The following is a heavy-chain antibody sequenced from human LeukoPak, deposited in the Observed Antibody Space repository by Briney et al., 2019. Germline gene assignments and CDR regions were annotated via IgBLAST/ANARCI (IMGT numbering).Heavy chain of an antibody. V-gene: IGHV3-21*01. CDR1: GFTFSSYS. Sequence: GGSLRLSCAASGFTFSSYSMNWVRQVPGKGLEWVSSISSSSSYIYYADSVKGRFTISRDNAKNSLYLQMNSLRAEDTAVYYCARDLGGWYFDYWGQGTLVTVSS. CDR3: ARDLGGWYFDY. CDR2: ISSSSSYI. J-gene: IGHJ4*02. D-gene: IGHD2-15*01.